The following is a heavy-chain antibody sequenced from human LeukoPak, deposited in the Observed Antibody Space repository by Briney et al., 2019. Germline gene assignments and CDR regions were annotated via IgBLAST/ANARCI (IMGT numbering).Heavy chain of an antibody. D-gene: IGHD5-24*01. CDR1: GDSISSYY. J-gene: IGHJ3*02. V-gene: IGHV4-59*08. CDR3: ARRIWLQLMDAFDI. CDR2: IYYSGST. Sequence: PSETLSLTCTVSGDSISSYYWSWIRQTPGKGLEWSGYIYYSGSTNYNPSLKSRVTISVDTSKNQFSLKLSSVTAADTAVYYCARRIWLQLMDAFDIWGQGTMVTVSS.